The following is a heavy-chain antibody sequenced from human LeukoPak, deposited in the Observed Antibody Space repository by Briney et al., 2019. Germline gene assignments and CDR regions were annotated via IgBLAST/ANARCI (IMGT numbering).Heavy chain of an antibody. D-gene: IGHD6-13*01. J-gene: IGHJ2*01. CDR1: GGSISSYY. CDR3: ARLAAAGTRYFDL. CDR2: IYYSGST. Sequence: SETLSLTCTVSGGSISSYYWSWIRQPPGKGLEWIGYIYYSGSTNYNPSLKSRVTISVDTSKNQFPLKLSSVTAADTAVYYCARLAAAGTRYFDLWGRGTLVTVSS. V-gene: IGHV4-59*08.